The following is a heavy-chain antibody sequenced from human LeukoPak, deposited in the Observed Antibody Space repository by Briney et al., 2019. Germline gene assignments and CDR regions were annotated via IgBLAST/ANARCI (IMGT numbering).Heavy chain of an antibody. D-gene: IGHD6-13*01. Sequence: SETLSLTCTVSGGSISNYYWSWTRQPPGKGLEWIGYIYSSGSTNYNPSLKSRVTISVDTSKNQLSLKLSSVTAADTAVYYCARHWETSSWYVDYWGQGTLVTVSS. J-gene: IGHJ4*02. V-gene: IGHV4-59*08. CDR1: GGSISNYY. CDR2: IYSSGST. CDR3: ARHWETSSWYVDY.